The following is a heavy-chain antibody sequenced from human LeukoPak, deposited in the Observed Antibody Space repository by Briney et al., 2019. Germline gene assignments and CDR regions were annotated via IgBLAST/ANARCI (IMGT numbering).Heavy chain of an antibody. CDR3: ARVGATGTTSPFDY. Sequence: ASVKVSCKASGYTFTGYYIHWVRQAPGQGLEWMGWINPNSGGANYAQKFQGRVTMTRDTSISTAYMELSRLRSDDTAVYYCARVGATGTTSPFDYWGQGTLVTVSS. J-gene: IGHJ4*02. V-gene: IGHV1-2*02. CDR1: GYTFTGYY. CDR2: INPNSGGA. D-gene: IGHD1-1*01.